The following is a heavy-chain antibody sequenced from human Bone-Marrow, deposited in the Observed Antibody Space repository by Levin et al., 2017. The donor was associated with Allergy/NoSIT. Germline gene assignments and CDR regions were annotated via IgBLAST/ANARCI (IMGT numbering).Heavy chain of an antibody. J-gene: IGHJ4*02. CDR3: AGDYYDSSGSRRDY. D-gene: IGHD3-22*01. CDR2: IIPILGIA. CDR1: GGTFSSYT. Sequence: GGSLRLSCKASGGTFSSYTISWVRQAPGQGLEWMGRIIPILGIANYAQKFQGRVTITADKSTSTAYMELSSLRSEDTAVYYCAGDYYDSSGSRRDYWGQGTLVTVSS. V-gene: IGHV1-69*02.